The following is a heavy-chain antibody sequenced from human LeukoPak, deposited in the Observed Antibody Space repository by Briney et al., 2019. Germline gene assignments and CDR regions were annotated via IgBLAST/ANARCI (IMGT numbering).Heavy chain of an antibody. V-gene: IGHV4-39*01. Sequence: SETLSLTCTVSGGSISSSSYYWGWIRQPPGKGLEWIGTIYYSGSTYYNPSLKSRVTISVDTSKNQFSLKLSSVTTADTAVYYCARFRCSSTSCYYYNYYYGMDVWGQGTTVTVSS. CDR2: IYYSGST. CDR3: ARFRCSSTSCYYYNYYYGMDV. D-gene: IGHD2-2*01. CDR1: GGSISSSSYY. J-gene: IGHJ6*02.